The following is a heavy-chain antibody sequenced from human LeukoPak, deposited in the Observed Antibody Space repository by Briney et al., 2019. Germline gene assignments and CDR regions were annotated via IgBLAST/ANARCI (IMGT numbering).Heavy chain of an antibody. CDR2: ISAYNGNT. CDR3: AGDGGLDIVATSDYYYYYYDMDV. J-gene: IGHJ6*04. V-gene: IGHV1-18*04. CDR1: GYTFTSYG. Sequence: ASVKVPCKASGYTFTSYGISWVRQAPGQGLEWMGWISAYNGNTNYAQKLQGRVTMTTDTSTSTAYMELRSLRSDDTAVYYCAGDGGLDIVATSDYYYYYYDMDVWGKGTTVTVSS. D-gene: IGHD5-12*01.